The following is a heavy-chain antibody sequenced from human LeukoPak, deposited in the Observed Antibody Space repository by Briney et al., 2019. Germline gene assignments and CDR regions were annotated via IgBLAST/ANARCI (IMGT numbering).Heavy chain of an antibody. CDR1: GFTFSSYA. CDR2: ISGSGGST. Sequence: GGSLRLSCAASGFTFSSYAMSWVRQAPGKGLEWVSAISGSGGSTYYAGSVKGRFTISRDNSKNTLCLQMNSLRAEDTAVYYCAKGGISSGWYGYYYYGMDVWGQGTTVTVSS. D-gene: IGHD6-19*01. J-gene: IGHJ6*02. CDR3: AKGGISSGWYGYYYYGMDV. V-gene: IGHV3-23*01.